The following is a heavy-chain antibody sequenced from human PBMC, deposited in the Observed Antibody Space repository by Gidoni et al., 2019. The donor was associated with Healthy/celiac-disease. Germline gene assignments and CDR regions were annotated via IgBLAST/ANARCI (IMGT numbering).Heavy chain of an antibody. J-gene: IGHJ4*02. Sequence: QVKLVESGGGVVQPGRSLRLPCAAAGSTFRSSGMHWVRQAPGKGLGWVSVIWYEGSNKDYADSVKGRFTISSDNSKNTLYLQMNSLRAEDTAVYYCARGGDIVVVPAAMPWVAYYFDYWGQGTLVTVSS. D-gene: IGHD2-2*01. CDR1: GSTFRSSG. CDR2: IWYEGSNK. V-gene: IGHV3-33*01. CDR3: ARGGDIVVVPAAMPWVAYYFDY.